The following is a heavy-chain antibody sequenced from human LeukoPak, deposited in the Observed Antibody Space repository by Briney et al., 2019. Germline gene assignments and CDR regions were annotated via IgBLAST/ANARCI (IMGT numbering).Heavy chain of an antibody. J-gene: IGHJ4*02. CDR3: ARVLLQSYAILGLDL. Sequence: GGSLRLSCAASGFTFSSYGMHWVRQAPGKGLEWVAFIRYDGSNKYYADSVKGRFTISRDNSKNTLYLQMNSLRADDTAVYYCARVLLQSYAILGLDLWGQGTLVTVSS. CDR1: GFTFSSYG. V-gene: IGHV3-30*02. CDR2: IRYDGSNK. D-gene: IGHD2-21*01.